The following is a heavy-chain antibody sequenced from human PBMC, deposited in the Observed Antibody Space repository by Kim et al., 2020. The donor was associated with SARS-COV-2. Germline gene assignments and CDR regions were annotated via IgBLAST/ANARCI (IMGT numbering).Heavy chain of an antibody. J-gene: IGHJ4*02. Sequence: GGSLRLSCAASGFKSTTYGMHWVRQAPGKGLEWVAVVGFDGKSIFYADSVKGRFTISRDSSKNILYLQMNSLRAEDTAVYYCAKEGGEKATLFFFDSWGQGTLVTVSS. CDR2: VGFDGKSI. V-gene: IGHV3-33*06. CDR3: AKEGGEKATLFFFDS. D-gene: IGHD3-16*01. CDR1: GFKSTTYG.